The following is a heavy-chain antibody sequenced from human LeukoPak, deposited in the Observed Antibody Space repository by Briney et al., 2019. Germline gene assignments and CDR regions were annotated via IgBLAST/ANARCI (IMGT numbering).Heavy chain of an antibody. CDR2: IYYNGNT. CDR1: GGSVSSGSYF. Sequence: PSETLSLNCTVSGGSVSSGSYFWSSIRQPPGKGLEWIGFIYYNGNTNSSPSLKSRVTISVDTSKSQFSLKLTSVTAADTAVYYCARGYRSSWYQVDYWGQGTLVTVSS. J-gene: IGHJ4*02. D-gene: IGHD6-13*01. CDR3: ARGYRSSWYQVDY. V-gene: IGHV4-61*01.